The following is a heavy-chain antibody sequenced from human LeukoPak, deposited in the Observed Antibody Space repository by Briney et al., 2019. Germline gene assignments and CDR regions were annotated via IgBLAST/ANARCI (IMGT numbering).Heavy chain of an antibody. V-gene: IGHV3-23*01. J-gene: IGHJ4*02. CDR3: AKDRGIAVSFDY. Sequence: GGSLRLSCAASGFTFSSYGMSWVRQAPGKGLEWVSAISGSGGSTYYADSVKGRFTISRDNSKNTLYLQMDSLRAEDTAVYYCAKDRGIAVSFDYWGQGTLVTVSS. CDR1: GFTFSSYG. CDR2: ISGSGGST. D-gene: IGHD6-19*01.